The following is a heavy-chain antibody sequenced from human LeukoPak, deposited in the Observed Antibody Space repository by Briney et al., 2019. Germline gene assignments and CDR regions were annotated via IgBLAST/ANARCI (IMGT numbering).Heavy chain of an antibody. J-gene: IGHJ6*03. Sequence: PGGSLRLSCAASGFTFSNYGMNWVRQAPGKGLEWVSYSSSSSTTIYYADSVKGRFTISRDNAKNSLYLQMNSLRAEDTAVYYCAREGYCSSTSCYTKVDYYYYYMDVWGKGTTVTVSS. D-gene: IGHD2-2*02. CDR2: SSSSSTTI. CDR3: AREGYCSSTSCYTKVDYYYYYMDV. V-gene: IGHV3-48*01. CDR1: GFTFSNYG.